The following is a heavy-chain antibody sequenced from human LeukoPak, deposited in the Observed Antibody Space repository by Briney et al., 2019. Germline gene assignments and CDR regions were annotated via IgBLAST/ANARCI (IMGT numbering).Heavy chain of an antibody. CDR2: INIDERIT. CDR1: GFIFSTQR. V-gene: IGHV3-74*01. Sequence: GGSLRLSCAASGFIFSTQRMHWVRQAPGKGLVWVSYINIDERITGYADSVKGRFTISRDNAKNTLYLQMNSLRAEDTAIYYCFREGGDWGQGTLVTVSS. D-gene: IGHD3-10*01. CDR3: FREGGD. J-gene: IGHJ4*02.